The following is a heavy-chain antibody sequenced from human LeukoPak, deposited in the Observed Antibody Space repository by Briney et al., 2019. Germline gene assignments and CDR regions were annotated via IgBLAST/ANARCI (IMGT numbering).Heavy chain of an antibody. CDR2: SRNKVDNYNT. CDR3: ARDRDTVTGYFDL. D-gene: IGHD4-17*01. V-gene: IGHV3-72*01. Sequence: GGSLRLACAASGFTLSDHFMDWVRQAPGKGLEWVGRSRNKVDNYNTEYAASVKGRFTISRDNAKNSLYLQMNSLRAEDTAIYYCARDRDTVTGYFDLWGRGTLVTVSS. J-gene: IGHJ2*01. CDR1: GFTLSDHF.